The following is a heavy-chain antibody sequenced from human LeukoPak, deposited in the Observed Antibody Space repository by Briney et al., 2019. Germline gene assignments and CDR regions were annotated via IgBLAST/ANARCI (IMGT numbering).Heavy chain of an antibody. CDR2: IYENGGTT. Sequence: GGSLRLSCVGSGFTFRSHAMSWVRQAPEKGLEFVSGIYENGGTTYYADSVKGRFSISRDNSKNTLYLQMDSLRGEDTAVYYCAKDFRIGYSAHFDYWSQGALVTVSS. CDR3: AKDFRIGYSAHFDY. J-gene: IGHJ4*02. CDR1: GFTFRSHA. D-gene: IGHD2-21*01. V-gene: IGHV3-23*01.